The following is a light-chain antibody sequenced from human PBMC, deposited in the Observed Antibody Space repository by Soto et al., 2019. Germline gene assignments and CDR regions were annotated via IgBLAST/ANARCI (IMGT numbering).Light chain of an antibody. CDR2: GAS. CDR1: QSFSSN. CDR3: QQFSSTPSWT. V-gene: IGKV3-20*01. Sequence: EMVLTQSPGTLSLSPGERATLSCSASQSFSSNLAWYQQKPGQAPRLLIYGASSRATGIPDRFSGSGSGTDFTLTISRMEPEDFAVYYCQQFSSTPSWTFGQGTKVDIK. J-gene: IGKJ1*01.